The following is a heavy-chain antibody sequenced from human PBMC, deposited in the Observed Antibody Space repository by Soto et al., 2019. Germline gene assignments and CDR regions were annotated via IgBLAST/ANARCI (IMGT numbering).Heavy chain of an antibody. J-gene: IGHJ4*02. CDR1: GGSISSISYY. CDR3: ARDGAAAGPLYYFDY. V-gene: IGHV4-39*07. Sequence: SETLSLTWTVSGGSISSISYYLGWIRQPPGKGLEWIGSIYYSGSTYYNPSLKSRVTISVDTSKNQFSLKLSSVTAADTAVYYCARDGAAAGPLYYFDYWGQGTLVTVSS. D-gene: IGHD6-13*01. CDR2: IYYSGST.